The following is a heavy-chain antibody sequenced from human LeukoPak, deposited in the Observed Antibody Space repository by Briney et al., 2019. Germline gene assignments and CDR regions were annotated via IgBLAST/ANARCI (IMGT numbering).Heavy chain of an antibody. CDR3: ARGDFWSGYYTGIFDY. CDR2: ISYDGSNK. V-gene: IGHV3-30*01. Sequence: GRSLRLSCAASGFTFSSYAMHWVRQAPGKGLEWVAVISYDGSNKYYADSVKGRFTISRDNSKNTLYLQMNSLRAGDTAVYYCARGDFWSGYYTGIFDYWGQGTLVTVSS. CDR1: GFTFSSYA. D-gene: IGHD3-3*01. J-gene: IGHJ4*02.